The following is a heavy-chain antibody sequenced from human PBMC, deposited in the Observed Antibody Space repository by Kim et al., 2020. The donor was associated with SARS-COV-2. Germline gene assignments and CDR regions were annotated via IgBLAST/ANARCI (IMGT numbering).Heavy chain of an antibody. J-gene: IGHJ4*02. CDR3: ARVNHGVWVRYFDWLSF. D-gene: IGHD3-9*01. CDR2: INPNSGGT. Sequence: ASVKVSCKASGYTFTGYYMHWVRQAPGQGLEWMGRINPNSGGTNYAQKFQGRVTMTRDTSISTAYMELSRLRSDDTAVYYCARVNHGVWVRYFDWLSFWGQGTLVTVSS. CDR1: GYTFTGYY. V-gene: IGHV1-2*06.